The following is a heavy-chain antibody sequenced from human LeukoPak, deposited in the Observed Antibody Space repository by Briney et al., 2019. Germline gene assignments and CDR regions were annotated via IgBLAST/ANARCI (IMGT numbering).Heavy chain of an antibody. J-gene: IGHJ4*02. CDR3: ARGHYYDSSGYFDY. Sequence: ASVKVSCKASGGTFSSYAISWVRQAPGQGLEWMGGIIPIFGTANYAQKLQGRVTMTTDTSTSTAYMELRSLRSDDTAVYYCARGHYYDSSGYFDYWGQGTLVTVSS. CDR2: IIPIFGTA. CDR1: GGTFSSYA. D-gene: IGHD3-22*01. V-gene: IGHV1-69*05.